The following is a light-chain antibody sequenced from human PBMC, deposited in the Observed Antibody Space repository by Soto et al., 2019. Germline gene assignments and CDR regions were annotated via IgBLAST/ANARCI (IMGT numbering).Light chain of an antibody. CDR1: QSVSSSY. CDR3: QQYNQWPGT. J-gene: IGKJ1*01. CDR2: GAS. Sequence: ILLTQAPATLSLSPGERATLSCSVSQSVSSSYLAWYQQKPGQSPRLLIYGASSRATGVPVRFSGSGSGVAFTLTISGLQSEDFAVYHCQQYNQWPGTFGQGTKVDI. V-gene: IGKV3-15*01.